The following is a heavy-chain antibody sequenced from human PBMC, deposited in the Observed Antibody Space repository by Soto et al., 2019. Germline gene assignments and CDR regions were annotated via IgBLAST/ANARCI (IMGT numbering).Heavy chain of an antibody. CDR1: GFTFSSYW. J-gene: IGHJ5*02. D-gene: IGHD2-15*01. CDR3: ARDAPEYCSGGSCYSWWFDP. V-gene: IGHV3-7*05. Sequence: PGGSLRLSCAASGFTFSSYWMSWVRQAPGKGLEWVANIKQDGSEKYYVDSVKGRFTISRDNAKNSLYLQMNSLRAEDTAVYYCARDAPEYCSGGSCYSWWFDPWGQGTLVTVSS. CDR2: IKQDGSEK.